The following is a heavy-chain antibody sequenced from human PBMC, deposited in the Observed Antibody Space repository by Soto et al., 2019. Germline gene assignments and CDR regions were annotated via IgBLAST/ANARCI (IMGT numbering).Heavy chain of an antibody. V-gene: IGHV3-48*02. CDR3: ARDPILRFLETYGMDA. D-gene: IGHD3-3*01. CDR2: ISSSSSTI. J-gene: IGHJ6*02. CDR1: GFAFSSYS. Sequence: GGSLRLSCAASGFAFSSYSMNWVRQAPGKGLEWVSYISSSSSTIYYADSVKGRFTISRDNAKNSLYLQMNSLRDEDTAVYYCARDPILRFLETYGMDAWGQGTTVTVSS.